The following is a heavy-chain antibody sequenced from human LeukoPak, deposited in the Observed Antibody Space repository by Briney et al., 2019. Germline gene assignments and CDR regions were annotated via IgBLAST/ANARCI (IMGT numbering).Heavy chain of an antibody. CDR1: GDSVSSNSAA. CDR2: TYYRSKWYN. CDR3: ARDSSGWPRKPYYFDY. D-gene: IGHD6-19*01. J-gene: IGHJ4*02. Sequence: SQTLSLTCAISGDSVSSNSAAWSWIRQSPSRGLEWLGRTYYRSKWYNDYAVSVKSRITINPDTSKNQFSLQLNSVTPEDTAVYYCARDSSGWPRKPYYFDYWGQGTLVTVSS. V-gene: IGHV6-1*01.